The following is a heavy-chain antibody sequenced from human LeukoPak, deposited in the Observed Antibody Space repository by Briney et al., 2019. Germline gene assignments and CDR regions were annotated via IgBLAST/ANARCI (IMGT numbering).Heavy chain of an antibody. CDR1: GFTFSDYW. Sequence: GGSLRLSCAASGFTFSDYWMHWVRRTPGRGLVWVSRINPDGSDILYADSVKGRFSISRDNAKNMLYLQLNSLRAEDTAVYYCAYPLLPNWGQGTLVTVSS. CDR3: AYPLLPN. J-gene: IGHJ4*02. V-gene: IGHV3-74*01. D-gene: IGHD2-15*01. CDR2: INPDGSDI.